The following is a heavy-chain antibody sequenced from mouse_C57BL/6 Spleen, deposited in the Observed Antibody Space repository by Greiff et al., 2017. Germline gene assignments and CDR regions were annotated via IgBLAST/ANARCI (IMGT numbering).Heavy chain of an antibody. V-gene: IGHV1-64*01. D-gene: IGHD2-2*01. CDR1: GYTFTSYW. J-gene: IGHJ4*01. CDR3: ARGGLP. Sequence: VQLQQSGAELVKPGASVKLSCKASGYTFTSYWMHWVKQRPGQGLEWIGMIHPTSGSTNYNENFKSKATLTVDKSSSTAYMQLSSLTSDDSAVYYCARGGLPWGQGTSVTVSS. CDR2: IHPTSGST.